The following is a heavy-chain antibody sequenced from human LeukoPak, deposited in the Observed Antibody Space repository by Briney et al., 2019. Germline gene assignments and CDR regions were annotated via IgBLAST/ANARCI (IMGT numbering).Heavy chain of an antibody. CDR3: ARVRRFWSGYSP. CDR1: GGSFSGYY. V-gene: IGHV4-34*01. D-gene: IGHD3-3*01. Sequence: SETQSLTCAVYGGSFSGYYWSWIRQPPGKGLEWIGEINHSGSTNYNPSLKSRVTISVDTSKNQFSLKLSSVTAADTAVYYCARVRRFWSGYSPWRQGTLVTVSP. J-gene: IGHJ5*02. CDR2: INHSGST.